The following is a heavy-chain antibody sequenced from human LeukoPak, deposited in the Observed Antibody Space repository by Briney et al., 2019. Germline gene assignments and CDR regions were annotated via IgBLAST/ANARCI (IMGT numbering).Heavy chain of an antibody. V-gene: IGHV3-23*01. CDR2: ITGGATST. J-gene: IGHJ4*02. CDR1: GFTFSSSA. CDR3: AKGTVADFDY. D-gene: IGHD6-19*01. Sequence: GGSLRLSCAASGFTFSSSAMSWVRQAPGKGLEWVSAITGGATSTYYANSVKGRFTISRDNSKNTLYLQMNSLKAEDTAVYYCAKGTVADFDYWGQGTLVTVSS.